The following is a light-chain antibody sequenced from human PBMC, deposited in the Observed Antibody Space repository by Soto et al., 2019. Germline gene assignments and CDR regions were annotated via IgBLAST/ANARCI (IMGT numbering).Light chain of an antibody. V-gene: IGKV3-20*01. CDR2: DAS. Sequence: DIVLTQSPGTLSLSPGERATLSCRASQSLGTDYLAWYQQKPGQAPRLLIYDASRRATGIPVRCSGSGSGADFTLTISTLEPEDFAVDCCQQYAYSPPLSFGQGTKLEIK. CDR1: QSLGTDY. CDR3: QQYAYSPPLS. J-gene: IGKJ2*03.